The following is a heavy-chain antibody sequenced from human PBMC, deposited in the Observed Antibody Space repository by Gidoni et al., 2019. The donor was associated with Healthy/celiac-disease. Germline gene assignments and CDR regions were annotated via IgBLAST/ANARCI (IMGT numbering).Heavy chain of an antibody. D-gene: IGHD1-7*01. CDR1: GFTFDDYT. Sequence: EVQLVESGGVVVQPGGSLRLSCAASGFTFDDYTMHWVRQAPGKGLEWVSLISWDGGSTYYADSVKGRFTISRDNSKNSLYLQMNSLRTEDTALYYCAKDFLNWNYGDAFDIWGQGTMVTVSS. V-gene: IGHV3-43*01. CDR3: AKDFLNWNYGDAFDI. J-gene: IGHJ3*02. CDR2: ISWDGGST.